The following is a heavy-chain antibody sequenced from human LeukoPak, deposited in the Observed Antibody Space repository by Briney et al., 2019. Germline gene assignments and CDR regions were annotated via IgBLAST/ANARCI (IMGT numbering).Heavy chain of an antibody. V-gene: IGHV3-7*01. CDR2: IKQDGGER. Sequence: GGSLRLSCAASGFSFSRYWMSWVRQAPGKGLEWVANIKQDGGERYYVDSVKGRFTISRDNAKNSLYLQVNSLRAEDTAVYYCARGRDPVAGYFDYWGQGTLVTVSS. CDR1: GFSFSRYW. D-gene: IGHD6-19*01. CDR3: ARGRDPVAGYFDY. J-gene: IGHJ4*02.